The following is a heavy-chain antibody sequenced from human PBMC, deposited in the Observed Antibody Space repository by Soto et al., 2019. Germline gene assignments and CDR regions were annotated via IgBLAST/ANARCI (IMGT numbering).Heavy chain of an antibody. CDR2: IFYSGGT. CDR1: GVSMYSYF. Sequence: QVQLQESGPGLVKPSETLSLTCTVSGVSMYSYFWSWIRQPPGKGLEWIGYIFYSGGTNSNPSLKSRVTISVDTSKNQFSLKLSSVTAADTAVYYCAGPYDTSGYSIDYWGQGILVTVSS. J-gene: IGHJ4*02. V-gene: IGHV4-59*08. D-gene: IGHD3-22*01. CDR3: AGPYDTSGYSIDY.